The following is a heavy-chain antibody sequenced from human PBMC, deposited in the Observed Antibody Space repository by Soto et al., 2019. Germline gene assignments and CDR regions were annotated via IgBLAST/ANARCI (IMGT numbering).Heavy chain of an antibody. CDR2: ISDYNGKT. CDR3: ARDRNVLVPAAVYGMDV. D-gene: IGHD2-2*01. J-gene: IGHJ6*02. CDR1: GYTFTSYG. Sequence: ASVKVSCKASGYTFTSYGITWVLQAPGQGLEWMAWISDYNGKTNYAQKFQGRVTMTTDTSSSTAYMELSSLRSDDTAVYYCARDRNVLVPAAVYGMDVWGQGTTVTVSS. V-gene: IGHV1-18*01.